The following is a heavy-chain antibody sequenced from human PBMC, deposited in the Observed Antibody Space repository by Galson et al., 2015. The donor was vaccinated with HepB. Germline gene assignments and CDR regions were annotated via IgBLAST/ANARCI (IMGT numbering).Heavy chain of an antibody. CDR1: GFTFSSYA. D-gene: IGHD2-15*01. Sequence: SLRLSCAASGFTFSSYAMSWVRQTPGKGLEWVSGISGSDGSTYYPDSLKGRFTISRDNSKDTLYLQMNSLRAEDTAVYYCAKTGGSGGYIQLDSWGQGTLVTVSS. J-gene: IGHJ4*02. CDR2: ISGSDGST. V-gene: IGHV3-23*01. CDR3: AKTGGSGGYIQLDS.